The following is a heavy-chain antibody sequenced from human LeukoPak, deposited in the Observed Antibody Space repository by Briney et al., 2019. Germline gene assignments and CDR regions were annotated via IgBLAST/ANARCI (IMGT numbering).Heavy chain of an antibody. CDR2: IYYSGST. D-gene: IGHD5-18*01. J-gene: IGHJ4*02. CDR3: ARGASGYSYG. Sequence: SETRSPTCTVSGGSISSYYWSWIRQPPGKGLEWIGYIYYSGSTNYNPSLKSRVTISIDTSKNQFSLNLSSVTAADTAVYYRARGASGYSYGWGQGTLVTVSS. V-gene: IGHV4-59*01. CDR1: GGSISSYY.